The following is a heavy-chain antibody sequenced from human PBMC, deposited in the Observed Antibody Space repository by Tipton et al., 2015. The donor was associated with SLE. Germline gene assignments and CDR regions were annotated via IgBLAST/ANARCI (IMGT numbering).Heavy chain of an antibody. CDR2: IYHSGST. V-gene: IGHV4-30-2*01. Sequence: TLSLTCTVSGGSISGYSWSWIRQPPGKGLEWIGYIYHSGSTYYNPSLKSRVTISVDRSKNQFSLKLSSVTAADTAVYYCARKKGAIAAFDYWGQGTLVTVSS. CDR1: GGSISGYS. D-gene: IGHD1-26*01. CDR3: ARKKGAIAAFDY. J-gene: IGHJ4*02.